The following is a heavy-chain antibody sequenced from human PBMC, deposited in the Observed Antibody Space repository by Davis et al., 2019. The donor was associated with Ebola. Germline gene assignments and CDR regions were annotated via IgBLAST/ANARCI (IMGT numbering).Heavy chain of an antibody. Sequence: GESLKISCAASGFTFSSYGMHWVRQAPGKGLEWVSSISSSSSYIYYADSVKGRFTISRDNAKNSLYLQMNSLRAEDTALYYCAKDIGGDYVNWFDPWGQGTLVTVSS. V-gene: IGHV3-21*04. CDR1: GFTFSSYG. J-gene: IGHJ5*02. D-gene: IGHD4-17*01. CDR3: AKDIGGDYVNWFDP. CDR2: ISSSSSYI.